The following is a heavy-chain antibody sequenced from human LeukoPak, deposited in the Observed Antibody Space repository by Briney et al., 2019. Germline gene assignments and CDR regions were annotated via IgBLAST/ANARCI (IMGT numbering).Heavy chain of an antibody. Sequence: GGSLRLSCAASGFTFSSYAMSWVRQAPGKGLEWVSVIYSGGSTYYADSVKGRFTISRHNSKNTLYLQMNSLRAEDTAVYYCARVGGYGDYGFDYYYGMDVWGQGTTVTVSS. J-gene: IGHJ6*02. CDR1: GFTFSSYA. V-gene: IGHV3-53*04. D-gene: IGHD4-17*01. CDR2: IYSGGST. CDR3: ARVGGYGDYGFDYYYGMDV.